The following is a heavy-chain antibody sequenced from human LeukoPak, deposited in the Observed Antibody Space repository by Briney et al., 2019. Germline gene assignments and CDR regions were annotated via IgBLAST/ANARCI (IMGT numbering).Heavy chain of an antibody. CDR3: ARDYNWGWDY. D-gene: IGHD7-27*01. CDR1: GFTFSRYW. CDR2: IKQDGSEK. V-gene: IGHV3-7*05. J-gene: IGHJ4*02. Sequence: PGGSLRLSCAASGFTFSRYWMSWVRQAPGKGLEWVANIKQDGSEKYFVDSVKGRFTISRDNAKNSLYLQVNSLRAEDTAVYYCARDYNWGWDYWGQGTLVTVSS.